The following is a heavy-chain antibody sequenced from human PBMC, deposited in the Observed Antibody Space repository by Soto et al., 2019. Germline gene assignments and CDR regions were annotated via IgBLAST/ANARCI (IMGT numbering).Heavy chain of an antibody. Sequence: PGGTLRLSCAAYGFTLRTYDMNWVRQAPGKGLEWVAVIVGDGSGIDYADSVKGRFTISKDNSKKTLYLQMISLGDVYTGVCFCKSGPTKGSLIRGPGTLVSGS. D-gene: IGHD1-26*01. V-gene: IGHV3-23*01. CDR2: IVGDGSGI. CDR3: KSGPTKGSLI. J-gene: IGHJ4*03. CDR1: GFTLRTYD.